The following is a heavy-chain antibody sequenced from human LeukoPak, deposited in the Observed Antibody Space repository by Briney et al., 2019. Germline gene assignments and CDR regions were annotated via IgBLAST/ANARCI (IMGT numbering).Heavy chain of an antibody. CDR3: ARDYYDFWRGYYYYYMDV. CDR2: IYTSGST. J-gene: IGHJ6*03. D-gene: IGHD3-3*01. Sequence: SQTLSLTCTVSGGSISSGSYYWGWIPQPAEKGLEWIGRIYTSGSTNSNPSLKSRVTISVDTSKNQFSLKLSSVTAADTAVYYCARDYYDFWRGYYYYYMDVWGKGTTVTVSS. V-gene: IGHV4-61*02. CDR1: GGSISSGSYY.